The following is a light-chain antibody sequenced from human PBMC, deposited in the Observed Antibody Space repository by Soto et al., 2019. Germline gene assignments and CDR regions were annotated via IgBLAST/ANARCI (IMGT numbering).Light chain of an antibody. V-gene: IGLV1-44*01. J-gene: IGLJ2*01. CDR3: AAWDDSPNAL. CDR2: SNN. Sequence: QSVLTQPPSASGTPGQRVTISCSGSTSDIGNNAVNWYQQLPGTAPQLLIYSNNQRPSGVPDRFSGSKSGTSASLAISGLQSEDEADYYCAAWDDSPNALFGGGTKLTVL. CDR1: TSDIGNNA.